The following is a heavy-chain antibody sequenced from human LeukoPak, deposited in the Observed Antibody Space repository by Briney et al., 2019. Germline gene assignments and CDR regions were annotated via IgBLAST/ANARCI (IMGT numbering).Heavy chain of an antibody. D-gene: IGHD2-2*01. CDR1: GGSISSYY. J-gene: IGHJ6*03. CDR2: IYTSGST. Sequence: PSETLSLTCTVSGGSISSYYWSWIRQPAGKGLEWIGRIYTSGSTNYNPSLKSRVTMSVDTSKYQFSLKLSSVTAADTAVYYCARDGCSSTSCYAYYYYYMDVWGKGTTVTVSS. CDR3: ARDGCSSTSCYAYYYYYMDV. V-gene: IGHV4-4*07.